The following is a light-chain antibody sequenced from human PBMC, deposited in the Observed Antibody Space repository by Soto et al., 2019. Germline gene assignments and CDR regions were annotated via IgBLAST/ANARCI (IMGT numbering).Light chain of an antibody. CDR2: KAS. CDR1: QSISSW. CDR3: QQYNSYPT. J-gene: IGKJ1*01. V-gene: IGKV1-5*03. Sequence: DIQMTQSPSTLSASVGDRVTITCRASQSISSWLAWYQQKPGKAPKLLIYKASSLESGVPSRFSSSGSGTQFTLTISSLQPDDFATYYCQQYNSYPTFGQGTKVEIK.